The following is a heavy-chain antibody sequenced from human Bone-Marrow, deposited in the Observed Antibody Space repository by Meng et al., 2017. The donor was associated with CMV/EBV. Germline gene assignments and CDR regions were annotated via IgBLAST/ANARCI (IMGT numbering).Heavy chain of an antibody. Sequence: SVKGSCKASGYTFTSYGISWVRQAPGQGLEWMGRIIPILGIANYAQKFQGRVTITADKSTSTAYMELSSLRSEDTAVYYCARGAYLPPGYYYGMDVWGQGTTVTVSS. D-gene: IGHD5/OR15-5a*01. CDR3: ARGAYLPPGYYYGMDV. CDR1: GYTFTSYG. CDR2: IIPILGIA. J-gene: IGHJ6*02. V-gene: IGHV1-69*04.